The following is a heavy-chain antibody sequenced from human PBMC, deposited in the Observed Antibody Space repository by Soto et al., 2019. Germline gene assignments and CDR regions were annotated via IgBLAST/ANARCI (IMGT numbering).Heavy chain of an antibody. CDR3: TTSATAMVDYYYYGMDV. Sequence: EVQLVESGGGLVKPGGSLRLSCAASGFTFSNAWMSWVRQAPGKGLEWVGRIKSKTDGGTTDYAAPVKGRFTISRDDSKNTLYLQMNSLKTEDTAVYYCTTSATAMVDYYYYGMDVWGQGTTVTVSS. CDR1: GFTFSNAW. J-gene: IGHJ6*02. CDR2: IKSKTDGGTT. D-gene: IGHD5-18*01. V-gene: IGHV3-15*01.